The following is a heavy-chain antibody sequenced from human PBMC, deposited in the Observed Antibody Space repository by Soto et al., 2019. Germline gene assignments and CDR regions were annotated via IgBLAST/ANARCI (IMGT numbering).Heavy chain of an antibody. Sequence: ASVKVSSEASGYTFTNYGITWERQAPGQGLEWMGWFSSYDGNRKYAQNLQGRVTMTTDTSTSTAYMELRSLRPDDTAVYYCAIDPFHSDSSGCYNVYSGQGPLITVSS. D-gene: IGHD3-22*01. J-gene: IGHJ4*02. V-gene: IGHV1-18*01. CDR2: FSSYDGNR. CDR1: GYTFTNYG. CDR3: AIDPFHSDSSGCYNVY.